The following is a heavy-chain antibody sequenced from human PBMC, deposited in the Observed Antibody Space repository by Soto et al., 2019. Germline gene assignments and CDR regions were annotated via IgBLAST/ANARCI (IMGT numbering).Heavy chain of an antibody. CDR2: IKQDGSEK. J-gene: IGHJ4*02. CDR1: GFTFSQYW. D-gene: IGHD3-16*01. CDR3: AYTTTLNGN. V-gene: IGHV3-7*01. Sequence: EVQLVESGGGLVQPGGSLRLSCAGSGFTFSQYWMNWVRQAPGKGLEWVANIKQDGSEKHYVDSVKGRFIISRDNAKSSMFLQMNSLRAEDTAVYYCAYTTTLNGNWGQGTLVTVSS.